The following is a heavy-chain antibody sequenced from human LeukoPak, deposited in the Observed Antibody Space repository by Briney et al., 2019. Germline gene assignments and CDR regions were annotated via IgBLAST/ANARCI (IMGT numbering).Heavy chain of an antibody. CDR3: AKDQSYYNWFDP. D-gene: IGHD3-10*01. CDR2: IDANGAGT. V-gene: IGHV3-23*01. CDR1: GFTFSSYA. J-gene: IGHJ5*02. Sequence: SGGSLRLSCADSGFTFSSYAMTWVRQAPGKGLEWVSSIDANGAGTFYADSVKGRFSISRDNAKNTLGLQMHSLTAEDTAVYYCAKDQSYYNWFDPWGQGTLVTVSS.